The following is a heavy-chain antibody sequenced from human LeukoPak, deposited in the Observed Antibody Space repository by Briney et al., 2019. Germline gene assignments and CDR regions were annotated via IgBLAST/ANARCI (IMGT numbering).Heavy chain of an antibody. CDR1: RFTFSSYS. V-gene: IGHV3-21*01. CDR3: ARDLDDSHAFDI. Sequence: KPGGSLRLSCAASRFTFSSYSMNWVRQAPGKGLEWVSSISSSSSYIYYADSVKGRFTISRDNAKNTLYLQMNSLRAEDTAVYYCARDLDDSHAFDIWGQGTMVTVSS. J-gene: IGHJ3*02. D-gene: IGHD3-22*01. CDR2: ISSSSSYI.